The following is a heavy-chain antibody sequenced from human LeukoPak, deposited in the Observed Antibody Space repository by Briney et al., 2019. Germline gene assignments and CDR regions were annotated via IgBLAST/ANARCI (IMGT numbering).Heavy chain of an antibody. J-gene: IGHJ6*02. V-gene: IGHV1-2*02. CDR3: ARVPAAGTYYYYGMDV. CDR2: INPNSGGT. D-gene: IGHD6-13*01. Sequence: ASVKVSCKASGYTFTGYYMHWVRQAPGQGLEWMGWINPNSGGTNYAQKSQGRVTMTRNTSISTAYMELSSLRSEDTAVYYCARVPAAGTYYYYGMDVWGQGTTVTVSS. CDR1: GYTFTGYY.